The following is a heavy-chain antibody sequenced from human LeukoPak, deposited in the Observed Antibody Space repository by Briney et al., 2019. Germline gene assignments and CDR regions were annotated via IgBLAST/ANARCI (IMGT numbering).Heavy chain of an antibody. J-gene: IGHJ4*02. CDR1: GYRFSNYW. CDR3: AIGGDSNTNCYRCFDY. CDR2: IYPGDSDT. Sequence: GESLKISCKCSGYRFSNYWIGWVRQMPGKGLEWMGIIYPGDSDTRYSPSFQGQVTISADKSISTPYLQWTSLKASDTAMYFCAIGGDSNTNCYRCFDYWGQGTLVTVSS. V-gene: IGHV5-51*01. D-gene: IGHD2-2*02.